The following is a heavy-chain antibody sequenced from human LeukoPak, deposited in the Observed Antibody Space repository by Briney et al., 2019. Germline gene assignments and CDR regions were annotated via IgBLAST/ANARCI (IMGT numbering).Heavy chain of an antibody. CDR2: IKQDETEK. D-gene: IGHD3-22*01. J-gene: IGHJ4*02. CDR3: AKDLTYYYDSTGYYFDY. CDR1: GFTFSNFW. V-gene: IGHV3-7*03. Sequence: GESLRLSCTASGFTFSNFWMGWVRQAPGKGLEWVANIKQDETEKFYLGSVKGRFTISRDNAKNSLYLQMNSLRAEDTAIYYCAKDLTYYYDSTGYYFDYWGQGTLVTVSS.